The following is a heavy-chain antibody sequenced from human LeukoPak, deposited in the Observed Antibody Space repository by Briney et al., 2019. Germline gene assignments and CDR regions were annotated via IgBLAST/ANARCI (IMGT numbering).Heavy chain of an antibody. CDR3: AKAPYYDILTGYHMRY. CDR2: ISGSGGST. V-gene: IGHV3-23*01. D-gene: IGHD3-9*01. J-gene: IGHJ4*02. Sequence: SGGSLRLSCAASGFTFSSYELNWVRQAPGKGLEWVSAISGSGGSTYYADSVKGRFTISRDNSKNTLYLQMNSLRAEDTAVYYCAKAPYYDILTGYHMRYWGQGTLVTVSS. CDR1: GFTFSSYE.